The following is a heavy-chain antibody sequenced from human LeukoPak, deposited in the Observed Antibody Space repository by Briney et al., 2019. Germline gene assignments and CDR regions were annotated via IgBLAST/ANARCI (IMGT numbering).Heavy chain of an antibody. V-gene: IGHV3-30*03. Sequence: PGGSLRLSCAASGITFSSYGMHWVRQAPGKGLEWVAVISHHGIKKDLSDSVKGRFTISRDNSKNTLYLQLNSLITEDTAVYYCAREHTSIIWGQGTLVTVSS. CDR1: GITFSSYG. J-gene: IGHJ1*01. CDR3: AREHTSII. D-gene: IGHD5-18*01. CDR2: ISHHGIKK.